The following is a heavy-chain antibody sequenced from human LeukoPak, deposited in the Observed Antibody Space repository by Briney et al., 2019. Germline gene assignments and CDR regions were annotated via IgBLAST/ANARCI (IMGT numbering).Heavy chain of an antibody. J-gene: IGHJ4*02. D-gene: IGHD3-10*01. Sequence: GGSLRLSCAASGFTFSSYSMNWVRQAPGKGLEWVSYISSSSSTIYYADSVKGRFTISRDNAKNSLYLQMNSLRAEDTAVYYCARGYGGPDYWGQGTLVTVSS. CDR2: ISSSSSTI. CDR3: ARGYGGPDY. CDR1: GFTFSSYS. V-gene: IGHV3-48*04.